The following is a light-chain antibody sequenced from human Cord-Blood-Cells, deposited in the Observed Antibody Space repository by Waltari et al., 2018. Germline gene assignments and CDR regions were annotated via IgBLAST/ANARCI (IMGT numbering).Light chain of an antibody. CDR1: PSPIGYHF. CDR3: GTWDSSLSAYV. Sequence: QTVLPQPPPVSPSGAQNVTIPCSHSPSPIGYHFFSWYQQLPGTAPKLLIYDNNKRPSGIPDRFSGSKSGTSATLGITGLQTGDEADYYCGTWDSSLSAYVFGTGTKVTVL. V-gene: IGLV1-51*01. J-gene: IGLJ1*01. CDR2: DNN.